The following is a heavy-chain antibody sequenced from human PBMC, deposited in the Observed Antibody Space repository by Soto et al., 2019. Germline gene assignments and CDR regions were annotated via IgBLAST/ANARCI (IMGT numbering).Heavy chain of an antibody. CDR1: GYTFTGYY. CDR3: ARDLKSGYYYGMDV. CDR2: INPNSGGT. D-gene: IGHD3-10*01. V-gene: IGHV1-2*02. J-gene: IGHJ6*02. Sequence: ASVKVSCKASGYTFTGYYMHWVRQAPGQGLEWMGWINPNSGGTNYAQKFQGRVTMTRDTSISTAYMELSRLRSDDTAVYYCARDLKSGYYYGMDVWGQGATVTVSS.